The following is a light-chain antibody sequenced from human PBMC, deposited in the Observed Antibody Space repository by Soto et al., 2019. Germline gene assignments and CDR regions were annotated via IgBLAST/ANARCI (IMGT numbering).Light chain of an antibody. Sequence: DIQMTQSPSSLSASVGDRVTITCRASQSISSYLNWYQQKPGKAPKLLIYAASSLQSGVPSRFSGSGSGTDFTLTISSLQPEDFATYYCQQYASFSPAFGQGTKVGI. CDR2: AAS. CDR1: QSISSY. V-gene: IGKV1-39*01. CDR3: QQYASFSPA. J-gene: IGKJ1*01.